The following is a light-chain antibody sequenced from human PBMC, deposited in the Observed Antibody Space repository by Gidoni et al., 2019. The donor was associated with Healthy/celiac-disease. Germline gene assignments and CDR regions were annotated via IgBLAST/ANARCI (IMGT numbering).Light chain of an antibody. CDR2: AAS. CDR1: QSISSY. CDR3: QQSYSTPNT. J-gene: IGKJ3*01. Sequence: DIQMTQSPSSLSASVGDRVTITCRASQSISSYLNWYQQKPGKAPKLLIYAASSLQSGVPSRFSGSGSWTDFTLTISSLQPEDFATYHCQQSYSTPNTFGPGTKVDIK. V-gene: IGKV1-39*01.